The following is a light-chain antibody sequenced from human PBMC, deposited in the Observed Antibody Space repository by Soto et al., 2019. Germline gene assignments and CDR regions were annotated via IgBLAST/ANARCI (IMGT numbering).Light chain of an antibody. CDR2: DVS. Sequence: EIVLTQSPGTLSLSPGERVTLSCRASQSVSSNYFAWYQQKPGQAPRLLIHDVSSRATGIPDRFSGSGSGTDFTLTISRLEPEDFAVYYCQQYGSSPRTFGQGTKLEIK. CDR1: QSVSSNY. CDR3: QQYGSSPRT. V-gene: IGKV3-20*01. J-gene: IGKJ2*01.